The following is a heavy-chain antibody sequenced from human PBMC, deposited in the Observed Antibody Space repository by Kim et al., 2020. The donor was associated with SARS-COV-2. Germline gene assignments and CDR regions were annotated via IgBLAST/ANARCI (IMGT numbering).Heavy chain of an antibody. J-gene: IGHJ4*02. Sequence: GGSLRLSCAASGFTFSDYYMSWIRQAPGKGLEWVSYISSSSSYTNYADSVKGRFTISRDNAKNSLYLQMNSLRAEDTAVYYCARRLGVCSSTSCPPGAGYWGQGTLVTVSS. CDR2: ISSSSSYT. D-gene: IGHD2-2*01. CDR3: ARRLGVCSSTSCPPGAGY. CDR1: GFTFSDYY. V-gene: IGHV3-11*06.